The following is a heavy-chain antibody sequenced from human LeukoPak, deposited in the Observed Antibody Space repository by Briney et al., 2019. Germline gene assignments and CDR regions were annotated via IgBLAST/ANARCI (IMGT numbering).Heavy chain of an antibody. V-gene: IGHV1-2*02. Sequence: ASVKVSCKASGYTFTDYYIHWMRQAPGQGLEWMGWINPKRGVTTYAQKFQGRVTMTRDTSITTAYMELTRLRSDDTTIYYCARERDYGDYGNAFDVWGQGTKVTVSS. CDR3: ARERDYGDYGNAFDV. CDR1: GYTFTDYY. D-gene: IGHD4-17*01. J-gene: IGHJ3*01. CDR2: INPKRGVT.